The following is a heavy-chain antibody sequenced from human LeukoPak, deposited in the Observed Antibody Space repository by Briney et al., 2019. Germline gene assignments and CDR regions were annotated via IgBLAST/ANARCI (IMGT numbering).Heavy chain of an antibody. Sequence: PGGSLRLSXAASGFTFSSYSMNWVRQAPGKGLEWVSYISSSSSTIYYADSVKGRFTISRDNAKNSLYLQMNSLRAEDTAVYYCARLYRIQLWPIGPNYYYYMDVWGKGTTVTVSS. J-gene: IGHJ6*03. V-gene: IGHV3-48*01. CDR2: ISSSSSTI. CDR3: ARLYRIQLWPIGPNYYYYMDV. D-gene: IGHD5-18*01. CDR1: GFTFSSYS.